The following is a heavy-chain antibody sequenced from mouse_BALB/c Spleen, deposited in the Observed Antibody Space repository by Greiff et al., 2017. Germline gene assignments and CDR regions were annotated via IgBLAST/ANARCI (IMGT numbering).Heavy chain of an antibody. Sequence: QVQLQQSGPELVKPGASVKISCKASGYAFSSSWMNWVKQRPGQGLEWIGRIYPGDGDTNYNGKFKGKATLTADKSSSTAYMQLSSLTSVDSAVYFCARGLWSQFYWYFDVWGAGTTVTVSS. D-gene: IGHD1-1*02. V-gene: IGHV1-82*01. CDR2: IYPGDGDT. J-gene: IGHJ1*01. CDR3: ARGLWSQFYWYFDV. CDR1: GYAFSSSW.